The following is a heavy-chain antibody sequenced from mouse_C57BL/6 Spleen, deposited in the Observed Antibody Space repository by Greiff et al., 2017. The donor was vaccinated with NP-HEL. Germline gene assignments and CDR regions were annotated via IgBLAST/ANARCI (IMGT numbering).Heavy chain of an antibody. CDR3: ARVSFTTVVATDYFDY. CDR1: GYTFTSYW. V-gene: IGHV1-69*01. CDR2: IDPSDSYT. J-gene: IGHJ2*01. Sequence: QVQLKQPGAELVMPGASVKLSCKASGYTFTSYWMHWVKQRPGQGLEWIGEIDPSDSYTNYNQKFKGKSTLTVDKSSSTAYMQLSSLTSEDSAVYYCARVSFTTVVATDYFDYWGQGTTLTVSS. D-gene: IGHD1-1*01.